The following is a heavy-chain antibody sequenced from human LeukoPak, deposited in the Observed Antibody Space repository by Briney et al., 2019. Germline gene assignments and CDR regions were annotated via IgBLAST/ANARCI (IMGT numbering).Heavy chain of an antibody. J-gene: IGHJ5*02. CDR2: FYHGGST. V-gene: IGHV4-38-2*02. CDR1: GYSISTGYY. CDR3: ARDLYNWLGP. Sequence: SETLSLTCTVSGYSISTGYYWDWIRQPPGKGLEWIGTFYHGGSTYYNPSLKSRVTISVDTSKNQFSLKLSSVTPADTAVYYCARDLYNWLGPWGQGTLVTVSS.